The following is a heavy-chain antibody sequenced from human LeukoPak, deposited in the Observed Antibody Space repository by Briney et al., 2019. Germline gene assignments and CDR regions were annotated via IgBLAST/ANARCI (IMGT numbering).Heavy chain of an antibody. CDR3: AIDSSPMDV. CDR2: ISSSSSYI. J-gene: IGHJ6*03. CDR1: GFTFSSYE. V-gene: IGHV3-21*01. D-gene: IGHD2-2*01. Sequence: TGGSLRLSCAASGFTFSSYEMNWVRQAPGKGLEWVSSISSSSSYIYYADSVKGRFTISRDNAKNSLFLQMNSLRAEDTAVYYCAIDSSPMDVWGKGTTVTVSS.